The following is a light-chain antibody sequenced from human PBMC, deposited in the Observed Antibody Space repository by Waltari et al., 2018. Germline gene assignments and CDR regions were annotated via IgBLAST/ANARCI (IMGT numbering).Light chain of an antibody. V-gene: IGKV4-1*01. CDR1: RSVLYSSNNKKY. CDR2: WAS. CDR3: QQYYSTPWT. Sequence: DIVMTQSPDSLAVSLGERDTINCRSRRSVLYSSNNKKYITWYQQKPGQPPKLLIYWASTRESGVPDRFSGSGSGTDFTLTISSLQAEDVAVYYCQQYYSTPWTFGQGTKVEIK. J-gene: IGKJ1*01.